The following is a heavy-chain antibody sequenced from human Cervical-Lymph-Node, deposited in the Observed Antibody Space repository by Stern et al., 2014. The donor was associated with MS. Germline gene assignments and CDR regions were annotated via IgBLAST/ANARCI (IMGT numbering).Heavy chain of an antibody. CDR1: GFTFSSYV. CDR3: ARDRYGDHDFYYYGMDV. Sequence: VQLVESGGGLVQPGGSLRLSCAASGFTFSSYVMNWVRQAPGKGLEWVSYISSDSTIIYYADSVKGRFTISRDNAKNSLYLQMNSLRAEDTAVYYCARDRYGDHDFYYYGMDVWGQGTTVTVSS. V-gene: IGHV3-48*01. J-gene: IGHJ6*02. CDR2: ISSDSTII. D-gene: IGHD4-17*01.